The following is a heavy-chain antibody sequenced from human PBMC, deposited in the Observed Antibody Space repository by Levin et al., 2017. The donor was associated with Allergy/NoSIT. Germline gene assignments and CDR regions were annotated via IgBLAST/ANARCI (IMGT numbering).Heavy chain of an antibody. CDR2: INPNNGGT. V-gene: IGHV1-2*02. D-gene: IGHD6-13*01. J-gene: IGHJ4*02. Sequence: GESLKISCKASGYIFTGYYMHWVRQAPGQGLEWMGWINPNNGGTNYAQNFQGRVTMTRDTSITTVYMELTRLTSDDTAVYYCARDLAGMGAAGTNYWGQGSLVTVSS. CDR3: ARDLAGMGAAGTNY. CDR1: GYIFTGYY.